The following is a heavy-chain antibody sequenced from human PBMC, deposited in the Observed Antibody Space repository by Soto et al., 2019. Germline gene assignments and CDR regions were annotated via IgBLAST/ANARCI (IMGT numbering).Heavy chain of an antibody. D-gene: IGHD2-15*01. CDR1: GGSISSSSYY. CDR2: IYYSGST. Sequence: SETLSLACTVSGGSISSSSYYWGWIRQPPGKGLEWIGSIYYSGSTYYNPSLKSRVTISVDTSKNQFSLKLSSVTAADTAVYYCARSGHCSGGSCYDWYYYYGMDVWGQGTTVTASS. CDR3: ARSGHCSGGSCYDWYYYYGMDV. J-gene: IGHJ6*01. V-gene: IGHV4-39*01.